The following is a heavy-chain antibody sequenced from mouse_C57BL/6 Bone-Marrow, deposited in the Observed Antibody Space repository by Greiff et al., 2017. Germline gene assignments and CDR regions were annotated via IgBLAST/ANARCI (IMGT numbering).Heavy chain of an antibody. V-gene: IGHV1-55*01. CDR3: ARRTWDGFGDY. CDR1: GYTFTSYW. Sequence: FQLQQPGAALVKPGASVKMSCQASGYTFTSYWITWVKQRPGQGLEWIGDIYPGSGSTNYNEKFKSKATLTVDPSSNTAYMQLSSLTSEDSAVYYCARRTWDGFGDYWGQGTSVTVSS. CDR2: IYPGSGST. D-gene: IGHD4-1*01. J-gene: IGHJ4*01.